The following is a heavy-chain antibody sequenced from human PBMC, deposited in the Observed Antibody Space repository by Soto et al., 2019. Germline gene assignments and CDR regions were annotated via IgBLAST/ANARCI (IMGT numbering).Heavy chain of an antibody. D-gene: IGHD3-9*01. CDR3: ARVATQRNYDILTGYSPLFDY. Sequence: SETLSLTCAVYGGSFSGYYWSWIRQPPGKGLEWIGEINHSGSTNYNPSLKSRVTISVDTSKNQFSLKLSSVTAADTAVYYCARVATQRNYDILTGYSPLFDYWGQGTLVTVSS. CDR2: INHSGST. J-gene: IGHJ4*02. V-gene: IGHV4-34*01. CDR1: GGSFSGYY.